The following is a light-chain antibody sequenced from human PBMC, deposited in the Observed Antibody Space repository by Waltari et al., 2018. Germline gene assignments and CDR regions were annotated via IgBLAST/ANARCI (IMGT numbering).Light chain of an antibody. CDR3: SSFTSSTTGI. J-gene: IGLJ2*01. V-gene: IGLV2-14*03. Sequence: SALTQPDSVSGSPGPSITLSCSGISSDSGGNNYVSWYQQHPGEAPKVIIYDVTNRPSGVSNRFSGSKSGSSASLIISGLQPEDEAVYYCSSFTSSTTGIFGGGTKLTVL. CDR1: SSDSGGNNY. CDR2: DVT.